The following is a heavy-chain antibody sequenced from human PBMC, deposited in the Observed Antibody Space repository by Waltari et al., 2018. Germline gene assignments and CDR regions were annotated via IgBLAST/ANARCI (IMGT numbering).Heavy chain of an antibody. CDR3: AKGGRDWGPHFDY. CDR1: GFRFSTYA. CDR2: ISATADAT. J-gene: IGHJ4*02. Sequence: EVQLLASGGGQVSTGGSLRLSCGTSGFRFSTYAMTWVRQSTEKGLQWVSTISATADATYYAESVKGRFTVSRDQSKSTLYLQMNSLTFEDTAVYYCAKGGRDWGPHFDYWGQGIPVIVSS. V-gene: IGHV3-23*01. D-gene: IGHD7-27*01.